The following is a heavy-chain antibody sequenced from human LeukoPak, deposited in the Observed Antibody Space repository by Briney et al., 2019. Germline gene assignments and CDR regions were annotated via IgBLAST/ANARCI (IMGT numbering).Heavy chain of an antibody. J-gene: IGHJ4*02. Sequence: GRSLRLSCAASGFTFSSYWMHWVRQAPGKGLVWVSRINSDGSSTSYADSVKGRFTISRDNAKNTLYLQMNSLRAEDTAVFYCARTQYSGSKLDYWGQGILVTVSS. CDR2: INSDGSST. D-gene: IGHD1-26*01. V-gene: IGHV3-74*01. CDR1: GFTFSSYW. CDR3: ARTQYSGSKLDY.